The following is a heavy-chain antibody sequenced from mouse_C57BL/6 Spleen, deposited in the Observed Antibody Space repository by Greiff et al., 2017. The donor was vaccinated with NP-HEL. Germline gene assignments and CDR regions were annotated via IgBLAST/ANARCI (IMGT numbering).Heavy chain of an antibody. CDR1: GYSITSGYY. CDR2: ISYDGSD. CDR3: ARDKDYYGRSWAMDY. D-gene: IGHD1-1*01. V-gene: IGHV3-6*01. J-gene: IGHJ4*01. Sequence: EVQLVESGPGLVKPSQSLSLTCSVTGYSITSGYYWNWIRQFPGNKLEWMGYISYDGSDNYNPSLKNRISITRDTSKNQFFLKLNSVTTEDTATYYCARDKDYYGRSWAMDYWGQGTSVTVSS.